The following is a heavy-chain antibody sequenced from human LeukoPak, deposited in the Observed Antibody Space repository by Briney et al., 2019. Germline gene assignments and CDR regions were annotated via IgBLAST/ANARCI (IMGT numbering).Heavy chain of an antibody. V-gene: IGHV3-21*01. Sequence: GGSLRLSCAPSGFTLRSYSMNWVRHGPGRGLEWVSSTSSSSSYIYYAEAVKGRFTISRDNAKNSLYLQMNSLRVEDTAVYYCARGWDSSGWYDYYYMDVWGKGTTVTVSS. CDR3: ARGWDSSGWYDYYYMDV. D-gene: IGHD6-19*01. J-gene: IGHJ6*03. CDR2: TSSSSSYI. CDR1: GFTLRSYS.